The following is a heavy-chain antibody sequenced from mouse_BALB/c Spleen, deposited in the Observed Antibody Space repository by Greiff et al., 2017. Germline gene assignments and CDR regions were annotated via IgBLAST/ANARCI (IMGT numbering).Heavy chain of an antibody. Sequence: EVQLQQSGAELVRSGASVKLSCTASGFNIKDYYMPWVKQRPEQGLEWIGWIDPENGDTEYAPKFQGKATMTADTSSNTAYLQLSSLTSEDTAVYYCRGYYGSSPLDYWGQGTTLTVSS. J-gene: IGHJ2*01. CDR2: IDPENGDT. CDR1: GFNIKDYY. D-gene: IGHD1-1*01. V-gene: IGHV14-4*02. CDR3: RGYYGSSPLDY.